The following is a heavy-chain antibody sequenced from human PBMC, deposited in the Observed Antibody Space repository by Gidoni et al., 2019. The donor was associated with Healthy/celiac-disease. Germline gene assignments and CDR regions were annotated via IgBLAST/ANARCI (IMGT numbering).Heavy chain of an antibody. CDR3: ARVVDSSGWDWFDP. CDR2: ISSSGITI. J-gene: IGHJ5*02. V-gene: IGHV3-11*01. Sequence: QVQLVESGGGLVKPGGSLRLSCAATGFTFRDYYMSWIRQAPGKGLEWVAYISSSGITIYDADAVKGRFTIARDNAKNSLYLQMNSLRAEDTAVYYCARVVDSSGWDWFDPWGQGTLVTVSS. CDR1: GFTFRDYY. D-gene: IGHD6-19*01.